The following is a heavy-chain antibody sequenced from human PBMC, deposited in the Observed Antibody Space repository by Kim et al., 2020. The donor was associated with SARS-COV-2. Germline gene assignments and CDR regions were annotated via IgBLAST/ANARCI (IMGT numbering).Heavy chain of an antibody. D-gene: IGHD6-13*01. Sequence: GGSLRLSCAASGFTLSNYWMHWVRQAPGKGPEWVSRINSDGSTIDYADSVKGRFTISRDNAKNTLYLQMNSLRAEDTAVYYCVRARYSSSCFDYWGQGTLGTVS. CDR3: VRARYSSSCFDY. CDR1: GFTLSNYW. CDR2: INSDGSTI. V-gene: IGHV3-74*01. J-gene: IGHJ4*02.